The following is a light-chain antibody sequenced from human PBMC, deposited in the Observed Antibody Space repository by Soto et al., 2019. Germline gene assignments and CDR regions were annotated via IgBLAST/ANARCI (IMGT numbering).Light chain of an antibody. CDR1: QSISSY. Sequence: DVQITQSNSTLSASVGDRVTITCRASQSISSYLNWYQQKPGKAPKVLIYAASSLQSGVPSRFSGIGSGTDFTLSISSLQPEDFATYYCQQSYSGPLTFGGVSKVAIK. CDR3: QQSYSGPLT. V-gene: IGKV1-39*01. CDR2: AAS. J-gene: IGKJ4*01.